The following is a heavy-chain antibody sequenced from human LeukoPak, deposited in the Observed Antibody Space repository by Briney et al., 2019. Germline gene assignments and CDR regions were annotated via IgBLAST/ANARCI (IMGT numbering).Heavy chain of an antibody. V-gene: IGHV4-34*01. CDR1: GGSFSGYY. Sequence: SETLSLTCAVYGGSFSGYYWSWIRQPPGKGLEWIGEINHSGSNNYNPSLKSRVTISVDTSKNQFSLKLNSVTAADTAVYYCARIYSSSWFLNWFDPWGQGTLVTVSP. CDR2: INHSGSN. D-gene: IGHD6-13*01. J-gene: IGHJ5*02. CDR3: ARIYSSSWFLNWFDP.